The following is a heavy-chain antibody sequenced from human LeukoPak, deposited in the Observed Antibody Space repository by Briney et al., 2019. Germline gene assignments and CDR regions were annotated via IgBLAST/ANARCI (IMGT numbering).Heavy chain of an antibody. CDR3: ARLGFEYGDYVDDY. D-gene: IGHD4-17*01. Sequence: SETLSLTCTVSGGSISSYYWSWIRQPPGKGLGWIGYIYYSGSTNYNPSLESRVTISVDTSKNQFSLKPSSVTAADTAVYYCARLGFEYGDYVDDYWGQGTLVTVSS. V-gene: IGHV4-59*01. J-gene: IGHJ4*02. CDR1: GGSISSYY. CDR2: IYYSGST.